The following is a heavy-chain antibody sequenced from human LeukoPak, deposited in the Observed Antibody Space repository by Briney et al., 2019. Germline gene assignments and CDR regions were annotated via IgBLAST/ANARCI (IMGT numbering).Heavy chain of an antibody. CDR3: ARGTYTAVDY. V-gene: IGHV3-48*04. Sequence: PGGSLTLSCAASGFTLSSHAMNWLRQAPGEGLECVSYISGSSCTIYYADSVKGRFTISRDNAKNSLYLQMNSLRAEDTAVYYCARGTYTAVDYWGQGTLVTVSS. J-gene: IGHJ4*02. CDR1: GFTLSSHA. CDR2: ISGSSCTI. D-gene: IGHD5-18*01.